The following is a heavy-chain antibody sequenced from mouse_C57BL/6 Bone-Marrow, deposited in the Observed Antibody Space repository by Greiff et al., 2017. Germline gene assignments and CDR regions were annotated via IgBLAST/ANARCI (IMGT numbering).Heavy chain of an antibody. J-gene: IGHJ2*01. CDR2: FYPGSGSI. D-gene: IGHD2-4*01. CDR3: ARHERYYDYEGYFDY. Sequence: VMLVESGAELVKPGASVKLSCKASGYIFTEYTIHWVKQRSGQGLEWIGWFYPGSGSIKYNERFKDKATLTADKSSNHVYMELSRLTSEDSAVYFCARHERYYDYEGYFDYWGQGTTLTVSS. V-gene: IGHV1-62-2*01. CDR1: GYIFTEYT.